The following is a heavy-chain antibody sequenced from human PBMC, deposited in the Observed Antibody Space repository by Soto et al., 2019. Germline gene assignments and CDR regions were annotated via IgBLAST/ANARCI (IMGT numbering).Heavy chain of an antibody. CDR1: GFTFSDYG. V-gene: IGHV3-33*01. CDR3: ARDGRDYKGFDY. J-gene: IGHJ4*02. CDR2: IWNDGSNK. D-gene: IGHD3-16*01. Sequence: QVQLVEAGGGVVQPGRYLRLSCAASGFTFSDYGMHWVRQAPGKGLEWGAAIWNDGSNKYYADSVKGRFTISRDNSENTLYLQMNSLRAEDTAVYYCARDGRDYKGFDYWGQGTLVTVSS.